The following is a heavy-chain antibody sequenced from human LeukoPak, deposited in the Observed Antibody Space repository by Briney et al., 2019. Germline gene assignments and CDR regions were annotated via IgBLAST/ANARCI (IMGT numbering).Heavy chain of an antibody. D-gene: IGHD3-9*01. Sequence: GASVKVSCKASGYTFTSYGISWVRQATGQGLEWMGWMDPNSGNTGYAQKFQGRVTMTRNTSISTAYMELSSLRSEDTAVYYCARGYYDILTGYYRYFDYWGQGTLVTVSS. J-gene: IGHJ4*02. V-gene: IGHV1-8*02. CDR1: GYTFTSYG. CDR2: MDPNSGNT. CDR3: ARGYYDILTGYYRYFDY.